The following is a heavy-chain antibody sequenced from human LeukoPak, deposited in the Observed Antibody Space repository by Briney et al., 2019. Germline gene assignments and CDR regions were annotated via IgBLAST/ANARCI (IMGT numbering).Heavy chain of an antibody. J-gene: IGHJ4*02. CDR1: GFTFSSYS. Sequence: GGSPRLSCAASGFTFSSYSMNWVRQAPGKGLEWVSSISSSSSYIYYADSVKGRFTISRDNAKNSLYLRMNSLRAEDTAVYYCARDSSHYDFWSGYYMYFDYWGQGTLVTVSS. CDR2: ISSSSSYI. D-gene: IGHD3-3*01. CDR3: ARDSSHYDFWSGYYMYFDY. V-gene: IGHV3-21*01.